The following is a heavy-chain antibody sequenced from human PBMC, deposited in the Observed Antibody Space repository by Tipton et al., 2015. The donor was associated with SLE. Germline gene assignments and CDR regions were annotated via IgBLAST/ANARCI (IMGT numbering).Heavy chain of an antibody. CDR3: ARACIAAAGTGGCCDY. V-gene: IGHV3-66*02. J-gene: IGHJ4*02. CDR1: GFTVSSNY. CDR2: IYSGGST. D-gene: IGHD6-13*01. Sequence: SLRLSCAASGFTVSSNYMSWVRQAPGKGLEWVSVIYSGGSTYYADSVKGRFTISRDTSKNTLYLQMNSLRAEDTAVYYCARACIAAAGTGGCCDYWGQGSLVAVSS.